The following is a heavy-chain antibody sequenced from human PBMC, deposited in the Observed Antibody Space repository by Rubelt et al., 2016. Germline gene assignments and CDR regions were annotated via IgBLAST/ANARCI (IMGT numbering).Heavy chain of an antibody. V-gene: IGHV3-53*04. Sequence: EVQLLESGGGLVQPGGSLRLSCAASGFTVSSNHMSWVRQAPGNGLEWVSVIYSGGSAFYADSVKGRFTLSRHNSQNTLYLQIHSLRAEETAEYYCASMAPNKTPTGYWGQGTLVSVSS. D-gene: IGHD3-10*01. CDR2: IYSGGSA. CDR1: GFTVSSNH. J-gene: IGHJ4*02. CDR3: ASMAPNKTPTGY.